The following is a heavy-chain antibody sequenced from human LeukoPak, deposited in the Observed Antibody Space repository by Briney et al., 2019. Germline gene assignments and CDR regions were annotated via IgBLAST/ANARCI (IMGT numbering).Heavy chain of an antibody. J-gene: IGHJ4*02. V-gene: IGHV4-4*02. CDR2: IYHSGST. Sequence: SGTLSLTCAVSGGSISSSNRWSWVRQPPGKGLEWIGEIYHSGSTNYNPSLKSRVTISVDKSKNQFSLKLSSVTAADTAVYYCASSYYDYVWGSYRLISPFDYWGRGTLVAVSS. CDR1: GGSISSSNR. D-gene: IGHD3-16*02. CDR3: ASSYYDYVWGSYRLISPFDY.